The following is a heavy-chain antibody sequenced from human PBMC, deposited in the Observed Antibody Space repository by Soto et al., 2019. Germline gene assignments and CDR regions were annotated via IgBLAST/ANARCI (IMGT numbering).Heavy chain of an antibody. Sequence: EVQLVESGGGFVKPGGSLRLSCAVSGFPFSNAWMNWVRQAPGKGLEWVGRIKSKTDGETTDYGAPVKGRFTISRDDSNTTLYLQMTSLNTEATALYYSTTLRISMVRAVPPASYSRQRTLVTLSS. V-gene: IGHV3-15*07. CDR1: GFPFSNAW. J-gene: IGHJ4*02. CDR2: IKSKTDGETT. CDR3: TTLRISMVRAVPPASY. D-gene: IGHD3-10*01.